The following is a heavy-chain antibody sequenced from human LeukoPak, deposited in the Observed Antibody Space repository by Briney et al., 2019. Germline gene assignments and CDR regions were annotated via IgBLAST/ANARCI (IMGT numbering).Heavy chain of an antibody. V-gene: IGHV1-2*04. Sequence: ASVKVSCKASGYTFTGYYMHWVRQAPGQGLEWMGWINPNSGGTNYAQKFQGWVTMTRDTSISTAYMEPSRLRSDDTAVYYCARAPRIAAAGTGGLGDWFDPWGQGTLVTVSS. D-gene: IGHD6-13*01. CDR3: ARAPRIAAAGTGGLGDWFDP. J-gene: IGHJ5*02. CDR2: INPNSGGT. CDR1: GYTFTGYY.